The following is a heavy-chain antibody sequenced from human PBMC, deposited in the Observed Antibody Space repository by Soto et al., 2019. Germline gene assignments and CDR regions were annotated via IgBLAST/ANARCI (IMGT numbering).Heavy chain of an antibody. CDR2: INHSGST. J-gene: IGHJ6*03. V-gene: IGHV4-34*01. CDR1: GGSFSGYY. Sequence: PSETLSLTCAVYGGSFSGYYWSWIRQPPGKGLEWIGEINHSGSTNYNPSLKSRVTISVDTSKNQFSLKLSSVTAADTAVYYCARVFYYYYFMDVCGKGTTVTVSS. CDR3: ARVFYYYYFMDV.